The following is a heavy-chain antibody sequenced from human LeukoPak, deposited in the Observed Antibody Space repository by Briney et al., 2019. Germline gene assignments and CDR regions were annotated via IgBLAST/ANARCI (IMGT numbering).Heavy chain of an antibody. CDR2: ISYDRSNK. J-gene: IGHJ4*02. CDR3: ARDLGYSYGYFPPGY. CDR1: GFTFSSYA. Sequence: GRSLRLSCAASGFTFSSYAMHWVRQAPGKGLEWVAVISYDRSNKYYADSVKGRFTISRDNSKNTLYLQMNSLRAEDTAVYYCARDLGYSYGYFPPGYWGQGTLVTVSS. D-gene: IGHD5-18*01. V-gene: IGHV3-30*01.